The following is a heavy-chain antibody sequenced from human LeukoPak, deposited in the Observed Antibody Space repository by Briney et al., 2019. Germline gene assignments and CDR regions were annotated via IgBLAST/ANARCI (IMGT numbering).Heavy chain of an antibody. Sequence: PGGSLRLSCAASGFTFSTNWMYWVRHAPGKGLVWVSRINSDGRSIGYADSVKGRFTISRDNAYNTLYLQMNSLRAEDTALYYCASGGRVGDIFDIWGQGTMVRVSP. D-gene: IGHD2-15*01. CDR1: GFTFSTNW. V-gene: IGHV3-74*01. CDR3: ASGGRVGDIFDI. J-gene: IGHJ3*02. CDR2: INSDGRSI.